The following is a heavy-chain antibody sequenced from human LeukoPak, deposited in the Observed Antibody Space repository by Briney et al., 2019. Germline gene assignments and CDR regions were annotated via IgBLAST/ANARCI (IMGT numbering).Heavy chain of an antibody. J-gene: IGHJ5*01. CDR2: IRYDGNNK. Sequence: GGSLRLSCAASGFTFSSYGMHWVRQAPGKGLEWVAFIRYDGNNKYYADSVKGRFTISGDNSKNTLYLQMNSLRDEDTAVYYCAKAGARGNVNWFDSWGQGTLVTVSS. CDR1: GFTFSSYG. V-gene: IGHV3-30*02. CDR3: AKAGARGNVNWFDS. D-gene: IGHD1-1*01.